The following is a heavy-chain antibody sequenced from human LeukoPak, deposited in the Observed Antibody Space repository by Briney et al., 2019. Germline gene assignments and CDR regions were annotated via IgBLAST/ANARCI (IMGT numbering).Heavy chain of an antibody. J-gene: IGHJ5*02. CDR1: GGSFSGYY. V-gene: IGHV4-34*01. Sequence: SETLSLTCAVYGGSFSGYYWSWIRQPPGKGLEWIGEINHSGSTNYNPSLKSRVTISVDTSKNQFSLKLSPATAADTAVYYCARRDTVRGVIPGSWFDPWGQGTLVTVSS. D-gene: IGHD3-10*01. CDR3: ARRDTVRGVIPGSWFDP. CDR2: INHSGST.